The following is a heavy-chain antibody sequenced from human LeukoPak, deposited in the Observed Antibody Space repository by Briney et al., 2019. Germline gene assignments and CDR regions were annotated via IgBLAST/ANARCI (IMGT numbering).Heavy chain of an antibody. CDR1: GYTFTSYG. CDR3: ARANYYDSSGYSHAFDI. CDR2: VSAYNGST. D-gene: IGHD3-22*01. Sequence: ASVKVSCKASGYTFTSYGINWVRQAPGQGLEWMGWVSAYNGSTNYAQKFQGRVTMTTDTSTSTAYMELRSLRSDDTAVYYCARANYYDSSGYSHAFDIWGQGTMVTVSS. V-gene: IGHV1-18*01. J-gene: IGHJ3*02.